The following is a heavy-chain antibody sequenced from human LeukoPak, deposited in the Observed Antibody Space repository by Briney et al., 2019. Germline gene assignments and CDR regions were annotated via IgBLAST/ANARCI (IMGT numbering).Heavy chain of an antibody. Sequence: PGGSLRLSCAASGFTFDDYAMHWVRQAPGKGLEWVSGISWNSGSIGYADSVKGRFTISRDNAKNSLYLQMNGLRAEDTALYYCAKDVYSSSSGVDYWGQGTLVTVSS. J-gene: IGHJ4*02. CDR3: AKDVYSSSSGVDY. V-gene: IGHV3-9*01. CDR1: GFTFDDYA. D-gene: IGHD6-6*01. CDR2: ISWNSGSI.